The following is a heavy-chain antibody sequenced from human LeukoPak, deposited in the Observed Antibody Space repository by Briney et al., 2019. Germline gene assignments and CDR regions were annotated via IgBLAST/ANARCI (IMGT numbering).Heavy chain of an antibody. D-gene: IGHD3-10*01. CDR2: IIVNGVIA. V-gene: IGHV3-64D*06. CDR3: AKAGSGSYYKSRSGMDV. J-gene: IGHJ6*04. Sequence: GGSLRLSCASSGFTFIADAMRGVREAPGKGLEYVSAIIVNGVIANYAESVKDRVTISRENYKDTLYLQMSSLRAEDTAVYYCAKAGSGSYYKSRSGMDVWGKGTTVIVSS. CDR1: GFTFIADA.